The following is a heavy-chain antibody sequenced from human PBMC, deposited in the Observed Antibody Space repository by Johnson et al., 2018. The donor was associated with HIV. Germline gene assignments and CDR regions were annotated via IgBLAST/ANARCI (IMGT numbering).Heavy chain of an antibody. D-gene: IGHD2-21*01. CDR1: GFTFSSYG. CDR3: AKSVVVVLVGDNDDGFDI. V-gene: IGHV3-30*18. J-gene: IGHJ3*02. CDR2: ISHDERNA. Sequence: QVQLVESGGGLVQPGGSLRLSCAAFGFTFSSYGMHWVRQAPGKGLEWVAFISHDERNAYYVDSVKSRFTISRDDPWYTLSLQMNNLTSEGTAVYYCAKSVVVVLVGDNDDGFDIWGQGTMVTVSS.